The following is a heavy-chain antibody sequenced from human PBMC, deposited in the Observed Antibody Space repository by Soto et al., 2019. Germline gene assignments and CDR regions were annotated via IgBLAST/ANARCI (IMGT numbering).Heavy chain of an antibody. Sequence: GGSLRLSCAVSGFTFGDHYMDWVRQAPGKGLEWIGRIRNKAHSYSTTYYADSVKGRFTISRDNSKNTLYLQMNSLRAEDTAVYYCAKESIEGYYDSSGYLADYWGQGTLVTVSS. V-gene: IGHV3-72*01. D-gene: IGHD3-22*01. J-gene: IGHJ4*02. CDR1: GFTFGDHY. CDR2: IRNKAHSYST. CDR3: AKESIEGYYDSSGYLADY.